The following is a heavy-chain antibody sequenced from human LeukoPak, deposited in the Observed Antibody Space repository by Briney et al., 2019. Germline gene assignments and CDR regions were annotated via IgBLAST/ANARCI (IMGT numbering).Heavy chain of an antibody. J-gene: IGHJ5*02. CDR1: GYTFTGYH. CDR2: INPNSGGT. V-gene: IGHV1-2*02. Sequence: ASVKVSCKASGYTFTGYHMHWVRQAPGQGLEWMGWINPNSGGTNYAQKFQGRVTMTRDTSISTAYMELSRLRSDDTAVYYCARGGAAAGQKYNWFDPWGQGTLVTVSS. D-gene: IGHD6-13*01. CDR3: ARGGAAAGQKYNWFDP.